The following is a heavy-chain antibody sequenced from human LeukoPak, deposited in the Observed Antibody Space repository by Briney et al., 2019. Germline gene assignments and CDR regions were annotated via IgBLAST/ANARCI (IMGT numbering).Heavy chain of an antibody. V-gene: IGHV4-34*01. CDR3: ANSPLEWLPIPDY. CDR1: GVSINDYY. J-gene: IGHJ4*02. D-gene: IGHD3-3*01. CDR2: ISHTEGT. Sequence: SETLSLTCGVFGVSINDYYWSWIRQSPGKGLEWIGEISHTEGTRYNPSLESRVTMSVGTSENQLSLKLIFVTAADTAVYYCANSPLEWLPIPDYWGQGTLVTVSS.